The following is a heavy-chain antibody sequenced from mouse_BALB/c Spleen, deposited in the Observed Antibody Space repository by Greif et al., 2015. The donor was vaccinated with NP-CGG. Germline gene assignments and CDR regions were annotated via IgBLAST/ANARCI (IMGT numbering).Heavy chain of an antibody. D-gene: IGHD3-1*01. CDR2: INPSNGGT. Sequence: VQLQQSGAKLVKPGASVKLSCKASGYTFTSYYMYWVKQRPGQGLEWIGEINPSNGGTNFNEKFKSKATLTVDKSSSTAYMQLSSLTSEDSAVYYCTRSGFYAMDYWGQGTSVTVSS. CDR1: GYTFTSYY. V-gene: IGHV1S16*01. J-gene: IGHJ4*01. CDR3: TRSGFYAMDY.